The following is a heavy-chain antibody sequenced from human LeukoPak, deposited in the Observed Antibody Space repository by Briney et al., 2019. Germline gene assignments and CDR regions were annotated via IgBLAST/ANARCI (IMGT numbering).Heavy chain of an antibody. CDR1: GCTFTSYG. CDR3: ARDSEGPRELYYYGMDV. CDR2: ISAYNGNT. Sequence: ASVKVSCKASGCTFTSYGISWVRQAPGQGLEWMGWISAYNGNTNYAQKLQGRVTMTTDTSTSTAYMELRSLRSDDTAVYYCARDSEGPRELYYYGMDVWGQGTTVTVSS. J-gene: IGHJ6*02. D-gene: IGHD1-7*01. V-gene: IGHV1-18*01.